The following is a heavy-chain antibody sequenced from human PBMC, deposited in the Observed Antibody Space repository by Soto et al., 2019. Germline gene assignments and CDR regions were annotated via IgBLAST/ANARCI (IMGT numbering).Heavy chain of an antibody. CDR2: IYYSGST. Sequence: SETPSLTCTVSGGSISSYYWSWIRQPPGKGLEWIGYIYYSGSTNYNPSLKSRVTISVDTSKNQFSLNLSSVTTADTAVYYCVRAGGGWSFESWGQGTLVTVSS. D-gene: IGHD6-19*01. CDR1: GGSISSYY. CDR3: VRAGGGWSFES. V-gene: IGHV4-59*01. J-gene: IGHJ4*02.